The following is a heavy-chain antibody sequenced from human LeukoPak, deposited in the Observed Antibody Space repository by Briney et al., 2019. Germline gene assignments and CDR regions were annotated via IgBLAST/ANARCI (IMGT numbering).Heavy chain of an antibody. D-gene: IGHD5-18*01. V-gene: IGHV4-39*01. CDR3: ARAPRGYRFANYYGMDV. CDR2: IYYSGST. CDR1: GGSISSSSYY. J-gene: IGHJ6*02. Sequence: SETLSLTCTVSGGSISSSSYYWGWIRQPPGKGLEWIGSIYYSGSTYYNPSLKSRVTISVDTSKNQFSLKLSSVTAADTAVYYCARAPRGYRFANYYGMDVWGQGTTVTVSS.